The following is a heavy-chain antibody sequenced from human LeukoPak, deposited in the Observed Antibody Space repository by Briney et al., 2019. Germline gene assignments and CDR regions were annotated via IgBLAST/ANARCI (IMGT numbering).Heavy chain of an antibody. Sequence: SETLSLTCAVSGGSISSGGYSWSWIRQPPGKGLEWIGYIYHSGSTYYNPSLKSRVTISVDRSKNQFSLKLSSVTAADTAVYYCARGGEHGSGSYCNVWGQGTLVTVSS. J-gene: IGHJ4*02. CDR3: ARGGEHGSGSYCNV. V-gene: IGHV4-30-2*01. CDR1: GGSISSGGYS. D-gene: IGHD3-10*01. CDR2: IYHSGST.